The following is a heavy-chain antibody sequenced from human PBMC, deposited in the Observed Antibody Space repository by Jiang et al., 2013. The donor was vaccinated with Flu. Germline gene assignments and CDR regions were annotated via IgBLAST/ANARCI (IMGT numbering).Heavy chain of an antibody. Sequence: LLKPSETLSLTCAVSGGSISSYSWSWIRQPAGKGLEWIGRIYTSGSTKYNPSLKSRVTMSVDTSKNQFSLKVSSVTAADTAVYYCATFPAGEIWGQGTLVTVSS. CDR2: IYTSGST. CDR3: ATFPAGEI. J-gene: IGHJ4*02. V-gene: IGHV4-4*07. D-gene: IGHD3-16*01. CDR1: GGSISSYS.